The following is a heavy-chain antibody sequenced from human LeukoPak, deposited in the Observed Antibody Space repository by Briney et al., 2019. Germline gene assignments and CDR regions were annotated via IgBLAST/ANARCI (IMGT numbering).Heavy chain of an antibody. CDR1: GYTFTSYY. D-gene: IGHD1-14*01. CDR3: ARDLRSNYFDY. Sequence: ASVKVSCKASGYTFTSYYMHWMRQAPGQGLEWMGIINPSGGSTSYAQKFQGRVTMTRDTSTSTVYMELSSLRSEDTAVYYCARDLRSNYFDYWGQGTLVTVSS. V-gene: IGHV1-46*01. CDR2: INPSGGST. J-gene: IGHJ4*02.